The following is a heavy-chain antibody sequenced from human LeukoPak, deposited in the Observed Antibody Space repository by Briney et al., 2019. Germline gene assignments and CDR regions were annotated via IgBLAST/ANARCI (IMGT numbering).Heavy chain of an antibody. V-gene: IGHV3-48*02. CDR1: GFSFTRYS. D-gene: IGHD3-10*01. J-gene: IGHJ4*02. CDR2: IRSSGDII. Sequence: GGSLRLSCVASGFSFTRYSMNWVRQAPGKRLQWVSYIRSSGDIIHYADSVKGRFTISRDTAKNTLYLQMNNLRDEDTAVYYCARDPMALDFWGRGTLVTVSS. CDR3: ARDPMALDF.